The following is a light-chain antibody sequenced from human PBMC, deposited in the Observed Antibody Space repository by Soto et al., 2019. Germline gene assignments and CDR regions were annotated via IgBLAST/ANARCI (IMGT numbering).Light chain of an antibody. J-gene: IGKJ4*01. V-gene: IGKV1-9*01. CDR3: QQLNSYPLT. CDR2: AAS. CDR1: QGISSY. Sequence: DIQMTQSPSTLSGSVGERVTITCRASQGISSYLAWYQQKPGKAPKLLIYAASTLQSGVPSRFSGSGSGTEFTLTISSLQPEDFATYYCQQLNSYPLTFGGGTKVDIK.